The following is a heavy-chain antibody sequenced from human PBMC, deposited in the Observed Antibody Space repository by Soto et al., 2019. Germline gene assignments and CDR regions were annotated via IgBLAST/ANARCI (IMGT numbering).Heavy chain of an antibody. D-gene: IGHD6-19*01. V-gene: IGHV4-31*03. CDR1: GDSISSGVYY. Sequence: PSETLSLTCSVSGDSISSGVYYWTWIRQHPGKGLEWIGYIYYNGSTHYNPSLKSRTTISLDTSKNQFSLRLSSVTAVDTAIYYCVRGVAVARLYWFDPWGQGTQVTVSS. CDR3: VRGVAVARLYWFDP. J-gene: IGHJ5*02. CDR2: IYYNGST.